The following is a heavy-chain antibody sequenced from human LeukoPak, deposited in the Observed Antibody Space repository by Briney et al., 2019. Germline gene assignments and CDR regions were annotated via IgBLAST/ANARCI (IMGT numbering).Heavy chain of an antibody. D-gene: IGHD3-22*01. CDR2: IYYSGGT. V-gene: IGHV4-61*01. CDR1: GASISSGSYY. Sequence: PSGTLSLTCSVSGASISSGSYYWGWIRQPPGKGLEWIVYIYYSGGTNYNPSLKSRVTISVDTSKNQFSLKLSSVTAADTAVYYCARARKTKYYYDGSGYPLDAFDIWGQGTMVTVSS. CDR3: ARARKTKYYYDGSGYPLDAFDI. J-gene: IGHJ3*02.